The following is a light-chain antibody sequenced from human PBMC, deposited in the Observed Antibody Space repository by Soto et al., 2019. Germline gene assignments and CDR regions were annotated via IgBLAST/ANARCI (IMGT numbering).Light chain of an antibody. CDR1: QDVRGA. J-gene: IGKJ5*01. Sequence: AIQLTQSPSSLSASVGDRVTISCRASQDVRGALAWYQQKPGTAPKILIYDVSVLESGVPTRFSGRGSGTDFTLTITSLQPVDVATYYCEQFNSYPITFGQGTRLEIK. V-gene: IGKV1-13*02. CDR2: DVS. CDR3: EQFNSYPIT.